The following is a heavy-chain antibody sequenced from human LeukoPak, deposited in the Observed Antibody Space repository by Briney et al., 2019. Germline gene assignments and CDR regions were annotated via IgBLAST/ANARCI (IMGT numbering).Heavy chain of an antibody. CDR3: ARVIHSSGWY. CDR1: GFTFSSYA. CDR2: ISSNGGST. J-gene: IGHJ4*02. Sequence: GGSLRLSCAASGFTFSSYAMHWVRQAPGKGLEYVSAISSNGGSTYYANSVKGRFTISRDNSKNTLYLQMGSLRAEDMAVYYCARVIHSSGWYWGQGTLVTVSS. D-gene: IGHD6-19*01. V-gene: IGHV3-64*01.